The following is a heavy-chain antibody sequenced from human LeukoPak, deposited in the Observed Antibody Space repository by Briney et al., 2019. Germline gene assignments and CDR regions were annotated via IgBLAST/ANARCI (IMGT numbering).Heavy chain of an antibody. Sequence: ASVKVSCKAPGYTFTSYGISWVRQATGQGLEWMGWISAYNGHTNYAQKLQGRVTMTTDTSTSTAYMELRSLRSDDTALYYCARDTPMVPFDYWGQGTLVTVSS. D-gene: IGHD5-18*01. J-gene: IGHJ4*02. CDR1: GYTFTSYG. V-gene: IGHV1-18*01. CDR2: ISAYNGHT. CDR3: ARDTPMVPFDY.